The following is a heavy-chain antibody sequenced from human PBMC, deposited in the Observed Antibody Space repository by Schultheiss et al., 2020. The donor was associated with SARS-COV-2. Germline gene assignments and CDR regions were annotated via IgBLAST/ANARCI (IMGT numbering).Heavy chain of an antibody. V-gene: IGHV3-74*01. CDR1: GFTVSSNY. CDR3: ARDPSGQQLVHDY. J-gene: IGHJ4*02. D-gene: IGHD6-13*01. Sequence: GGSLRLSCAASGFTVSSNYMSWVRQAPGKGLEWVSRINSDGSSTSYADSVKGRFTISRDNAKNTLYLQMNSLRAEDTAVYYCARDPSGQQLVHDYWGQGTLVTVSS. CDR2: INSDGSST.